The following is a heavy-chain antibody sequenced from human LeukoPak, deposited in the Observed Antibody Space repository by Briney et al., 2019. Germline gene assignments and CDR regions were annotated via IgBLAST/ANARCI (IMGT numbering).Heavy chain of an antibody. CDR2: VYYSGAT. CDR3: VRHGENCIYGACYPGGSPDF. J-gene: IGHJ4*02. Sequence: TSETLSLTCTVSGGSINSINYYWGWIRHPPGKRLEWIGNVYYSGATHYNPSLRSRVTISEDTSNNQFSLKLSSVTAADTAVYYCVRHGENCIYGACYPGGSPDFWGQGTLVTVSS. CDR1: GGSINSINYY. V-gene: IGHV4-39*01. D-gene: IGHD2-21*01.